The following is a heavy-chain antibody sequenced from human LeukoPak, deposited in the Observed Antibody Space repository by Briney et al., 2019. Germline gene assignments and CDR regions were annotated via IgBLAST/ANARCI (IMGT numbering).Heavy chain of an antibody. CDR2: IIPIFDTA. CDR1: GGTFSSYA. V-gene: IGHV1-69*05. J-gene: IGHJ4*02. CDR3: ASLCGGDCYFDY. Sequence: ASVKVSCKASGGTFSSYAVSWVRQAPGQGLEWMGRIIPIFDTANYAQKFQGRVTITTDESTSTAYMELSSLRSEDTAVYYCASLCGGDCYFDYWGQGTLVTVSS. D-gene: IGHD2-21*02.